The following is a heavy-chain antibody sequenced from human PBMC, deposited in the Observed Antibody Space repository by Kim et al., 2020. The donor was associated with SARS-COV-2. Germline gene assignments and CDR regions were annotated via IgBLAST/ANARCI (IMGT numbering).Heavy chain of an antibody. Sequence: ASVKVSCKASGYTFTSYAMNWVRQAPGQGLEWMGWINTNTGNPTYAQGFTGRFVFSLDTSVSTAYLQISSLKAEDTAVYYCARGVFWVYARSGYYYGMDVWGQGTTVTVSS. D-gene: IGHD2-8*01. CDR1: GYTFTSYA. J-gene: IGHJ6*02. V-gene: IGHV7-4-1*02. CDR3: ARGVFWVYARSGYYYGMDV. CDR2: INTNTGNP.